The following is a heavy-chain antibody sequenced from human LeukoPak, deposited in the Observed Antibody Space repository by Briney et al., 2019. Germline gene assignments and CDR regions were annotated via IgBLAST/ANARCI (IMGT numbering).Heavy chain of an antibody. Sequence: PSETLSLTCTVSGGSISSYYWSWIRQPPGKGLEWIGRVYYSGKTNYNPSLKNRVTIPVNTPKNQFSLKLRSVNAADTAVFYCARQGYADFSPRPFDYWGQGTLVTVSS. CDR2: VYYSGKT. CDR1: GGSISSYY. CDR3: ARQGYADFSPRPFDY. V-gene: IGHV4-39*01. D-gene: IGHD4-17*01. J-gene: IGHJ4*02.